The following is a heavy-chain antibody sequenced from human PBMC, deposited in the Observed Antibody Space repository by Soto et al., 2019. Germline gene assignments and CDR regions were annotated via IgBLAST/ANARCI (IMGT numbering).Heavy chain of an antibody. CDR1: GGTFSSYA. D-gene: IGHD6-19*01. Sequence: GASVKVSCKASGGTFSSYAISWVRQAPGQGLEWMGGIIPIFGTANYAQKFQGRVTITADESTSTAYMELSSLRSEDTAVYYCAKDGQWLVYYYYGMDVWGQGTTVTVSS. CDR3: AKDGQWLVYYYYGMDV. V-gene: IGHV1-69*13. CDR2: IIPIFGTA. J-gene: IGHJ6*02.